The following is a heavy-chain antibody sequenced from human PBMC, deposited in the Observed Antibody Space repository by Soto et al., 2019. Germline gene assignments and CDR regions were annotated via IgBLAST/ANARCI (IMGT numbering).Heavy chain of an antibody. V-gene: IGHV5-10-1*01. CDR3: ARPYDSSGYWVGSKNYYSNGMDV. Sequence: GEALKISCKGSGYSFTSYWISWVRQMPGKGLEWMGRFDPSDSYTNYSPSFQGYVTISADKSISTAYLQWSSLKASDTAMYYCARPYDSSGYWVGSKNYYSNGMDVCGPGTTVTVSS. CDR1: GYSFTSYW. CDR2: FDPSDSYT. J-gene: IGHJ6*02. D-gene: IGHD3-22*01.